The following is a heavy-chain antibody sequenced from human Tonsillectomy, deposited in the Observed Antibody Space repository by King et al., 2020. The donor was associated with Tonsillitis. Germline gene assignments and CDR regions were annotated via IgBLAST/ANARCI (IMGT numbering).Heavy chain of an antibody. CDR3: ARVEMNDFWSGYYTGNWFDP. V-gene: IGHV4-59*01. J-gene: IGHJ5*02. CDR1: GGSISSYY. Sequence: QLQESGPGLVNPSATLSLTCTVSGGSISSYYWSWIRLPPGKGLEWIGYIYYSGSTNYNPSLRSRVTISVDTSTNQFSLKLSSVTAADTAAYYCARVEMNDFWSGYYTGNWFDPWGQGTLVTVSS. D-gene: IGHD3-3*01. CDR2: IYYSGST.